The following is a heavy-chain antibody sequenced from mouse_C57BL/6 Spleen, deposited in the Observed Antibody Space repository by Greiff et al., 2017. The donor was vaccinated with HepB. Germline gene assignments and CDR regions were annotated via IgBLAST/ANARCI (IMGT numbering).Heavy chain of an antibody. Sequence: QVQLQQSGAELVKPGASVKMSCKASGYTFTTYPIEWMKQNHGKSLEWIGNFHPYNDDTKYNEKFKGKATLTVEKSSSTVYLELSRLTSDDSAVYYCARNSYYDSLYWYFDVWGTGTTVTVSS. J-gene: IGHJ1*03. CDR3: ARNSYYDSLYWYFDV. CDR1: GYTFTTYP. D-gene: IGHD2-4*01. CDR2: FHPYNDDT. V-gene: IGHV1-47*01.